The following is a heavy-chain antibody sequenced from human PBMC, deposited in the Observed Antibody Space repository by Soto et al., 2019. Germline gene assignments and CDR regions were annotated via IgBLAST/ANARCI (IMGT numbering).Heavy chain of an antibody. CDR1: GCTFSDYY. Sequence: GGSLRRSCTASGCTFSDYYMSWIRQAPGKGLEWLAYISGSGSTTYYTDSVKGRFAISRDNARTSLYLQINSLRVEDSAVYYCARPSLTYFEFWGQGTLVTAPQ. V-gene: IGHV3-11*01. CDR3: ARPSLTYFEF. J-gene: IGHJ4*02. CDR2: ISGSGSTT.